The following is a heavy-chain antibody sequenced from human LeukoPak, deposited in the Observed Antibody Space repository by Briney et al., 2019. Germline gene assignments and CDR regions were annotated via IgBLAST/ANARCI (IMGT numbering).Heavy chain of an antibody. CDR2: LKQDAYQT. V-gene: IGHV3-7*03. CDR3: ARDRRSGLDH. Sequence: GGSLRLSCAASGFSFSSSWMAWVRQAPGQGLEWVANLKQDAYQTFYLESVKGRFTISRDNAKNSLYLYMNSLRVEDTAMYYCARDRRSGLDHWGQGALVTVSS. J-gene: IGHJ4*02. D-gene: IGHD6-19*01. CDR1: GFSFSSSW.